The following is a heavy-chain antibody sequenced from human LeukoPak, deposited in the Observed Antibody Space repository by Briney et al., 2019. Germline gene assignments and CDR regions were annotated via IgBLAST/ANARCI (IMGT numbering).Heavy chain of an antibody. CDR1: GFTFSSYA. Sequence: QPGGSLRLSCAASGFTFSSYAMNWVRQAPGKGLEWVSGISNSGGSTYYADSVKGRFTISRDNSKNTLYLQMDSLRAEDTAVYYCAKETSSSFDYWGQGTLVTVSS. D-gene: IGHD6-6*01. J-gene: IGHJ4*02. CDR2: ISNSGGST. CDR3: AKETSSSFDY. V-gene: IGHV3-23*01.